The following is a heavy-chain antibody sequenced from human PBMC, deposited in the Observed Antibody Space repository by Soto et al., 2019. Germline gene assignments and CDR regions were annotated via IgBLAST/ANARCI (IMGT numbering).Heavy chain of an antibody. D-gene: IGHD5-12*01. J-gene: IGHJ4*02. V-gene: IGHV2-5*02. CDR1: GFSLSTSGVG. CDR3: AHVYGGYDNFDY. CDR2: IYWDDDK. Sequence: QITLKESGPPLVKPTQTLTLTCTFSGFSLSTSGVGVGWIRQPPGKALEWLALIYWDDDKRYSPSLKSRLTITKDTPKNHVVLTMTNMDPVDTATYYCAHVYGGYDNFDYCGQGTLVTVSS.